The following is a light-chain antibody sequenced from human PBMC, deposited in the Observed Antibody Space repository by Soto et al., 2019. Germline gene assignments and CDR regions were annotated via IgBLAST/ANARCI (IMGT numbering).Light chain of an antibody. CDR3: QHSYSSPPWT. J-gene: IGKJ1*01. CDR1: QSISTY. CDR2: RAS. V-gene: IGKV1-39*01. Sequence: DIQMTQSPASLSASVGDRVTISCRARQSISTYLNWYQQKPGTAPRLLIYRASSVKSGVPPRFSGSGSGRDLTLTISSLRTEDVANYFCQHSYSSPPWTFGQGTKVDIK.